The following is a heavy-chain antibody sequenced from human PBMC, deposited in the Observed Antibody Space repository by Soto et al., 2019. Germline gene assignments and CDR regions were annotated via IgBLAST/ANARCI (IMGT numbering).Heavy chain of an antibody. D-gene: IGHD3-10*01. CDR3: SRMGFSSGSSHWFDP. Sequence: SETLSLTCTVSGGSISSSSYYWGWIRQPPGKGLEWIGSIYYSGSTYYNPSLKSRVTISVDTSKNQFSLKLSSVTAADTAVYYCSRMGFSSGSSHWFDPWGQGTLVTVSS. J-gene: IGHJ5*02. CDR1: GGSISSSSYY. V-gene: IGHV4-39*01. CDR2: IYYSGST.